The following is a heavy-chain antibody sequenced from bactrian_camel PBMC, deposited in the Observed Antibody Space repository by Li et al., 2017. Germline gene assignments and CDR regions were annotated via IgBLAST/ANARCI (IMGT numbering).Heavy chain of an antibody. CDR3: AAHNVYPCDFEGLKSGC. CDR2: INSGGGDS. V-gene: IGHV3S40*01. D-gene: IGHD4*01. Sequence: VQLVESGGGLVQPGGSLRLSSAASGFTDRAYGFSTYDMSWVRQAPGKGLEWVSSINSGGGDSYYADSVKGRFTISRDNAKNAVYLQMNSLQPDDTATYYCAAHNVYPCDFEGLKSGCWGRGTQVTVS. CDR1: GFTDRAYGFSTYD. J-gene: IGHJ4*01.